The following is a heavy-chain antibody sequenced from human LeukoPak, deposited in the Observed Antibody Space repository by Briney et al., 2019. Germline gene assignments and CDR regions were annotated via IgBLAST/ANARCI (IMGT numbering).Heavy chain of an antibody. V-gene: IGHV5-51*01. J-gene: IGHJ5*02. CDR1: GYSFTSYW. D-gene: IGHD6-6*01. Sequence: GESLKISCKGSGYSFTSYWIGWVRQMPGKGLERMGIIYPGDSDTRYSPSFQGQVTISADKSISTAYLQWSSLKASDTAMYYCARTSIAARLPYNWFDPWGQGTLVTVSS. CDR3: ARTSIAARLPYNWFDP. CDR2: IYPGDSDT.